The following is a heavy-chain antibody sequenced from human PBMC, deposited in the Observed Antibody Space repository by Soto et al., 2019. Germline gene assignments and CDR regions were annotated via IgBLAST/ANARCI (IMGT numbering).Heavy chain of an antibody. Sequence: EVQLVESGGGLVQPGGSLRLSCAASGFTFSSFWMHWVRQVPGKGLVWVSRINTDGSSTSYADSVKGRFTISRDNAKNTVYLQMNSPRAEDTAVYYCARDGRVWELVKWGQGNL. CDR3: ARDGRVWELVK. CDR1: GFTFSSFW. J-gene: IGHJ4*02. V-gene: IGHV3-74*01. CDR2: INTDGSST. D-gene: IGHD1-26*01.